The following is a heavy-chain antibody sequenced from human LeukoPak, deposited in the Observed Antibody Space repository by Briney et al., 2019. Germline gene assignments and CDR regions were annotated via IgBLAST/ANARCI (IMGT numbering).Heavy chain of an antibody. Sequence: SETLSLTCTVSGGSISSSSYYWGWIRQPPGKGLEWIGSIYYSGSTYYNPSLKSRVTISVDTSKNQFSLELSSVTAADTAVYYCARARGSGSSPFGYWGQGTLVTVSS. CDR1: GGSISSSSYY. D-gene: IGHD3-10*01. CDR2: IYYSGST. CDR3: ARARGSGSSPFGY. J-gene: IGHJ4*02. V-gene: IGHV4-39*07.